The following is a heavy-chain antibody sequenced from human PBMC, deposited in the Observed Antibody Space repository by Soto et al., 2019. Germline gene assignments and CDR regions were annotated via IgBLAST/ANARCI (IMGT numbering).Heavy chain of an antibody. V-gene: IGHV4-30-4*01. CDR2: IPSRGRP. CDR3: ARDTYSGYDFGL. Sequence: QVQLRESGPGLVKASQTLSLTCSVSGASVAGGSYYWSWVRQPPGKGLEWIGYIPSRGRPFYNPSPTSRGTISADTSKNQLSLQLTSVTAADTAVYYCARDTYSGYDFGLWGQGTLVTVSS. CDR1: GASVAGGSYY. J-gene: IGHJ5*02. D-gene: IGHD5-12*01.